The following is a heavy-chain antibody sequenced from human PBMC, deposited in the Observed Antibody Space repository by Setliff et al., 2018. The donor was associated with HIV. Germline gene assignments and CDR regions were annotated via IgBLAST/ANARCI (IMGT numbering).Heavy chain of an antibody. D-gene: IGHD2-15*01. Sequence: TLSLTCTVSGGSISSGSYYWTWIRQPAGKGLEWIGHIYTTGSTNYNPSLKSRVTISADTSKNQFSLNLRFVTAADTALYYCARRTFGSGRFDPWGQGTPVTVSS. CDR1: GGSISSGSYY. V-gene: IGHV4-61*09. CDR2: IYTTGST. J-gene: IGHJ5*02. CDR3: ARRTFGSGRFDP.